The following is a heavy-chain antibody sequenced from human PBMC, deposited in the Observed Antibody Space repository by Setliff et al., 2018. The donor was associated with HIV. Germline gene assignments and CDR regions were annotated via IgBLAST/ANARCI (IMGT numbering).Heavy chain of an antibody. Sequence: VSCKASGGTFSSYAISWVRQAPGQGLECMGGIIPIFGTVKYPLKFQGRVTITADDSTSTAYMGLSSLRSEDTAVYYCANLAYCSGDCYSTGASDIWGQGTMVTVSS. CDR3: ANLAYCSGDCYSTGASDI. CDR1: GGTFSSYA. V-gene: IGHV1-69*01. CDR2: IIPIFGTV. D-gene: IGHD2-21*01. J-gene: IGHJ3*02.